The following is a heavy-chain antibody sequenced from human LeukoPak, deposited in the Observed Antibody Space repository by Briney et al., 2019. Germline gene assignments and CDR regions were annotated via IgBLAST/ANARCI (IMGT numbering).Heavy chain of an antibody. Sequence: SVKVSCKASGGTFSSYAISWVRQAPGQGLEWMGRIIPFFGIANYAQKFQGRVTITADKSTSTAYMELSSLRSEDTAVYYCARGRYCSSTSCYRDYYYGMDVWGQGTTVTVSS. D-gene: IGHD2-2*02. CDR2: IIPFFGIA. V-gene: IGHV1-69*04. CDR1: GGTFSSYA. J-gene: IGHJ6*02. CDR3: ARGRYCSSTSCYRDYYYGMDV.